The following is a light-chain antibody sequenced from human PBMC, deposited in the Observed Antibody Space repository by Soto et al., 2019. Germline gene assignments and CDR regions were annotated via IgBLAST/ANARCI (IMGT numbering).Light chain of an antibody. CDR3: GTWDNGLSAVV. V-gene: IGLV1-51*02. J-gene: IGLJ2*01. CDR2: END. CDR1: DSNIWYNS. Sequence: QSVLTQPPSVSAAPGQKITISCSGSDSNIWYNSVSWYQQLPGTAPKLLISENDERPSDLPDRFSASKSGTSATLGITGLQTGDEATYFCGTWDNGLSAVVFGGGTKLTFL.